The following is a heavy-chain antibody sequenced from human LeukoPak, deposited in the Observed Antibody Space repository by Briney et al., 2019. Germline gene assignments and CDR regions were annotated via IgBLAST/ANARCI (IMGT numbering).Heavy chain of an antibody. CDR1: GFTFSTYA. V-gene: IGHV3-23*01. Sequence: GGSLRLSCVASGFTFSTYAMSWVRQAPGKGLEWVSAISGSGGSTYYADSVRGRFTISRDNAKNFLYLQMNSLRAEDTAVYYCARTYYDILTGYNPYFDYWGQGILVTVSS. J-gene: IGHJ4*02. CDR3: ARTYYDILTGYNPYFDY. CDR2: ISGSGGST. D-gene: IGHD3-9*01.